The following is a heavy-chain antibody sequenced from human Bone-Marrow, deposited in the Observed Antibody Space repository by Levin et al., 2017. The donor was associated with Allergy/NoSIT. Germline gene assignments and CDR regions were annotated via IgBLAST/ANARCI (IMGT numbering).Heavy chain of an antibody. V-gene: IGHV4-59*02. CDR1: GASVTNYY. Sequence: SQTLSLTCSVSGASVTNYYWSWVRPPPGKGLEWIGHFFFGDFTNYNSSLKSRVSMSLDASKNQFSLKLYFVTAADTATYYCARDTGGGFADYGFLYLWGQGVLVTVSS. J-gene: IGHJ5*02. CDR2: FFFGDFT. D-gene: IGHD4/OR15-4a*01. CDR3: ARDTGGGFADYGFLYL.